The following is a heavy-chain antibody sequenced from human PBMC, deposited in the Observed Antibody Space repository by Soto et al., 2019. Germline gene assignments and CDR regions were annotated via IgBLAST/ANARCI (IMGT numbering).Heavy chain of an antibody. CDR1: GYTFTSYY. J-gene: IGHJ6*02. CDR2: INPSGGST. D-gene: IGHD3-16*01. Sequence: ASVKVSCKASGYTFTSYYMHWVRQAPGQGLEWMGIINPSGGSTSYAQKFQGRVTMTRDTSTSTVYMELSSLRSEDTAVYYCARWGRVVTSLPHSPYDMDVWGPGTTVTVSS. CDR3: ARWGRVVTSLPHSPYDMDV. V-gene: IGHV1-46*01.